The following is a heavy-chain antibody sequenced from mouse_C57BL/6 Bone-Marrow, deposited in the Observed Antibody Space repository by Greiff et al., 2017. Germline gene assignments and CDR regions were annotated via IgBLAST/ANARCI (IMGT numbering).Heavy chain of an antibody. V-gene: IGHV5-9-1*02. CDR2: ISSGGDYI. Sequence: DVMLVESGEGLVKPGGSLKLSCAASGFTFSSYAMSWVRQTPEKRLEWVAYISSGGDYIYYADTVKGRFTISRDNARNTLYLQMSSLKSEDTAMYYWSGRYYGRSCYFYDWCQGTSLTVSS. CDR1: GFTFSSYA. CDR3: SGRYYGRSCYFYD. D-gene: IGHD1-1*01. J-gene: IGHJ2*02.